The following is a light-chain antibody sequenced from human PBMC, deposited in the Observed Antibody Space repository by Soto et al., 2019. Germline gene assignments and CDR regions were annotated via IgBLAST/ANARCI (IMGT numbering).Light chain of an antibody. V-gene: IGLV2-14*03. CDR2: DVA. Sequence: QSVLTQPASVSGSPGQSITISCTGTSSDVGAYNFVSWYQHYPEKAPKVVIYDVANRPSGVSYRFSASKSGNTASLTISGLQAEDEADYYCMSFTSSNTYVFGTGTKVTVL. CDR1: SSDVGAYNF. J-gene: IGLJ1*01. CDR3: MSFTSSNTYV.